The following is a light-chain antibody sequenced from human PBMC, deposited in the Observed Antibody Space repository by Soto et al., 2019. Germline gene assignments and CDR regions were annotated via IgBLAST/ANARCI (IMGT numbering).Light chain of an antibody. V-gene: IGKV3-15*01. Sequence: EIVMTQSPATLSVSPGERATLSCRASQGVSSNLAWYQQKPGQAPRVLIYAASTMASGVPSRFSGSGSGTEFTLLISSMLSEDFALSYCQQYGSSYRMSFGQGTRLEIK. CDR3: QQYGSSYRMS. CDR2: AAS. J-gene: IGKJ5*01. CDR1: QGVSSN.